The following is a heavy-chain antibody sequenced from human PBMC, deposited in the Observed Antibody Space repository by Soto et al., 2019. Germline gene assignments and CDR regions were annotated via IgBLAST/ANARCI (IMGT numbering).Heavy chain of an antibody. CDR3: ARRHSSGWYSTDDAFDI. V-gene: IGHV1-46*03. J-gene: IGHJ3*02. D-gene: IGHD6-19*01. Sequence: ASVKVSCKASGYTFTSYYMHWVRQAPGQGLEWMGIINPSGGSTSYAQKFQGRVTMTRDTSTSTVYMELSSLRSEDTAVYYCARRHSSGWYSTDDAFDIWGQGTMVTVSS. CDR1: GYTFTSYY. CDR2: INPSGGST.